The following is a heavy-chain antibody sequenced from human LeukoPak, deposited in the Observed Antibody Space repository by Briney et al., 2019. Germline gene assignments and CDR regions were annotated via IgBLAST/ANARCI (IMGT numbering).Heavy chain of an antibody. CDR3: AKDSAMYGDYPIFDY. Sequence: PGRSLRLSCAASGFTFSSYGMHWVRQAPGKGLEWVAVISYDGSNKYYADSVKGRFTISRDNSKNTLYLQMNSLRAEDTAVYYCAKDSAMYGDYPIFDYWGQGTLVTVSS. J-gene: IGHJ4*02. CDR2: ISYDGSNK. D-gene: IGHD4-17*01. V-gene: IGHV3-30*18. CDR1: GFTFSSYG.